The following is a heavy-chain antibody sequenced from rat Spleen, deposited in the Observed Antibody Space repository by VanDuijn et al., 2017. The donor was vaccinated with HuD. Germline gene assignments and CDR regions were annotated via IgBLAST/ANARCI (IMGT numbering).Heavy chain of an antibody. Sequence: EVQLVESDGGLVQPGRSLKLSCAASGFTFSDYFMAWVRQAPTKGLEGVATISYDGRRIYFRDSVKGRFTISRDNAKSTLYLQMDSLRSEDTATYFCTTDGQGARFAYWGQGTLVTVSS. CDR2: ISYDGRRI. CDR3: TTDGQGARFAY. CDR1: GFTFSDYF. V-gene: IGHV5-20*01. J-gene: IGHJ3*01. D-gene: IGHD5-1*01.